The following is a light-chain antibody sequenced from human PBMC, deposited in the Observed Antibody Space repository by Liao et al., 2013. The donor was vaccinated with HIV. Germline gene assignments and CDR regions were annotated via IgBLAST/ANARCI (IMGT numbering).Light chain of an antibody. Sequence: YELTQPPSVSVSPGQTASITCSGDKLGDKYACWYQQKPGQSPVLVIYQDSKRPSGIPERFSGSNSGNTATLTISGTQAMDEADYYCQAWDSSIYVFGTGTKVTVL. J-gene: IGLJ1*01. CDR3: QAWDSSIYV. CDR2: QDS. CDR1: KLGDKY. V-gene: IGLV3-1*01.